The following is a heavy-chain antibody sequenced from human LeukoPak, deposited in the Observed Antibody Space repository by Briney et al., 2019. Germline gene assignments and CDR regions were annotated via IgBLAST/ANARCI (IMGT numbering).Heavy chain of an antibody. D-gene: IGHD5-18*01. CDR1: GFTFSSYG. Sequence: GGSLRLSCAASGFTFSSYGMHWVRQAPGKGLDWVAVISNDGSKKYYADSVRGRFTISRDNSKNTLSLQVSSLRTEDTAVYYCAEDRYSYAFEYSDSWGQGTLVTVSS. CDR2: ISNDGSKK. J-gene: IGHJ4*02. CDR3: AEDRYSYAFEYSDS. V-gene: IGHV3-30*18.